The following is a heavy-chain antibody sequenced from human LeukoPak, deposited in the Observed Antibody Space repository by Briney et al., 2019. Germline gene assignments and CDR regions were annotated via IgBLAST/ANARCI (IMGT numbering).Heavy chain of an antibody. CDR2: IIPIFGTA. J-gene: IGHJ4*02. CDR1: GGTFSSYA. D-gene: IGHD2-15*01. V-gene: IGHV1-69*06. CDR3: ASPRYCSGGSCYSGTGLFDY. Sequence: GASVKVSCKASGGTFSSYAISWVRQAPGQGLEWMGGIIPIFGTANYAQKFQGRVTITADKSTSTAYMELSSLRSGDTAVYYCASPRYCSGGSCYSGTGLFDYWGQGTLVTVSS.